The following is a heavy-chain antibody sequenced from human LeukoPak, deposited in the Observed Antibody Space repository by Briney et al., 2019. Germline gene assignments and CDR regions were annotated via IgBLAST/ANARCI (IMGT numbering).Heavy chain of an antibody. Sequence: SETLSLTCTVPGGSISSNYWSWIRQPAGKGLEWIGRIYTSGITNYNPSPKRRVTMSLDTSKNQFSLKLSSVTAADTAVYYCARTVTVTTSWCYFDLWGRGTLVTVSS. J-gene: IGHJ2*01. D-gene: IGHD4-17*01. CDR2: IYTSGIT. CDR3: ARTVTVTTSWCYFDL. CDR1: GGSISSNY. V-gene: IGHV4-4*07.